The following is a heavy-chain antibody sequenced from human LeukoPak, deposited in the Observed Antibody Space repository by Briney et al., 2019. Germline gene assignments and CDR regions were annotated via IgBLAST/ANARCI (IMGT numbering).Heavy chain of an antibody. V-gene: IGHV3-7*01. CDR2: INQDGTEE. Sequence: GGSLRLSCAASGFTFSTSWMTWVRQASGKGLEWVATINQDGTEEYYLDSVKGRFTISRDNAKNSLSLQMNSLRGEDTAVYYCTRGHYGIDIWGQGIMVTVSS. D-gene: IGHD3-10*01. CDR1: GFTFSTSW. CDR3: TRGHYGIDI. J-gene: IGHJ3*02.